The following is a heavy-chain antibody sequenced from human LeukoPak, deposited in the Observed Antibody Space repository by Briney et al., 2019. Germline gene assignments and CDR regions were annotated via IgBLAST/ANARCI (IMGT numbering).Heavy chain of an antibody. Sequence: QPGGSLRLSYAASKFTFSSYWMHWVRQAPGKGLVWVSRINSDGRSTSYADSVKGRFSISRDNAKNTLYLQMNSLRAEDTAVYYCARSISERYSFDYWGQGTLVTVSS. D-gene: IGHD1-26*01. CDR1: KFTFSSYW. V-gene: IGHV3-74*01. CDR3: ARSISERYSFDY. J-gene: IGHJ4*02. CDR2: INSDGRST.